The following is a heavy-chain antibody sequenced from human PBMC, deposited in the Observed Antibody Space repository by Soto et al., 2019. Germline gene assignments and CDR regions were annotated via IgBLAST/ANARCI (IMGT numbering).Heavy chain of an antibody. Sequence: QITLKESGPTLVKPTQTLTLTCTFSGFSFSTNGVGVGWIRQPPGKALEWLALIYWDDDKRYRPSLKSRLTTXKXTXXNQVVLTMTNMDPVDTATYYCAHRSSGLNWYPFDYWVQGILVTVSS. CDR3: AHRSSGLNWYPFDY. V-gene: IGHV2-5*02. CDR1: GFSFSTNGVG. D-gene: IGHD2-8*02. CDR2: IYWDDDK. J-gene: IGHJ4*02.